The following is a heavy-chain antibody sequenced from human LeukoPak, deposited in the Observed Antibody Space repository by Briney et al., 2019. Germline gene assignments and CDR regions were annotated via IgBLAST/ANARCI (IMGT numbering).Heavy chain of an antibody. V-gene: IGHV1-2*04. D-gene: IGHD2-2*01. Sequence: ASVKVSCKASGGTFSSSAISWVRQAPGQGLEWMGWINPNSGGTNYAQKFQGWVTMTRDTSISTAYMELSRLRSDDTAVYYCARGEDIVVVPAGTFDPWGQGTLVTVSS. J-gene: IGHJ5*02. CDR2: INPNSGGT. CDR3: ARGEDIVVVPAGTFDP. CDR1: GGTFSSSA.